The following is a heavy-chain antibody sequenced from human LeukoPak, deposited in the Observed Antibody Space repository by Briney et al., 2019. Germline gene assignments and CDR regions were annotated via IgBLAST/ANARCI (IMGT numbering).Heavy chain of an antibody. Sequence: GRSLRLSCAASGFTFSSYGMHWVRQAPGKGLEWVAVIWYDGSNKYYADSVKGRFTISRDNSKNTLYLQMNSLRAEDTAVYYCAKFASGTMEDYWGQGTLVAVSS. CDR1: GFTFSSYG. D-gene: IGHD4/OR15-4a*01. V-gene: IGHV3-33*06. CDR3: AKFASGTMEDY. J-gene: IGHJ4*02. CDR2: IWYDGSNK.